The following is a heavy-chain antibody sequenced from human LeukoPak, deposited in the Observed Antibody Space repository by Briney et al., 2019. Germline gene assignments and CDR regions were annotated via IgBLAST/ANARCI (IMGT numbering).Heavy chain of an antibody. CDR3: ARQGYSYGHKDYYYYYYMDV. CDR2: INHSGST. D-gene: IGHD5-18*01. CDR1: GFTFSSYA. J-gene: IGHJ6*03. V-gene: IGHV4-34*01. Sequence: KPGGSLRLSCAASGFTFSSYAMHWVRQAPGKGLEWIGEINHSGSTNYNPSLKSRVTISVDTSKNQFSLKLSSVTAADTAVYYCARQGYSYGHKDYYYYYYMDVWGKGTTVTISS.